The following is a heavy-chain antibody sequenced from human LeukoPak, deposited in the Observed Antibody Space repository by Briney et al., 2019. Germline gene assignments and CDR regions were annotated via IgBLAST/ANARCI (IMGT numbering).Heavy chain of an antibody. J-gene: IGHJ5*02. CDR2: ISASNGDT. Sequence: ASVKVSCKASGYTFTGYYMQWVRQAPGQGLEWMGWISASNGDTNSAQKLQDRVTMTTDTSTSTAYMELRSLRSDDTAVYFCARSRSQPAASSARWFDPWGQGTLVTVSS. CDR1: GYTFTGYY. D-gene: IGHD2-2*01. CDR3: ARSRSQPAASSARWFDP. V-gene: IGHV1-18*04.